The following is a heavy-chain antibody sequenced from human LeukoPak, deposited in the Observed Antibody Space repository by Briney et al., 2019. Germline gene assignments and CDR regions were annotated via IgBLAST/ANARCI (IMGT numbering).Heavy chain of an antibody. CDR3: ARGANNWFDP. J-gene: IGHJ5*02. CDR1: GGSINSGSYY. V-gene: IGHV4-61*02. CDR2: IYTSGST. Sequence: SQTLSLTCTVSGGSINSGSYYWSWIRQPAGKGLEWIGRIYTSGSTNYNPSLKSRVTISVDTSKNQFSLKLSSVTAADTAVYYCARGANNWFDPWGQGKLVTVSS.